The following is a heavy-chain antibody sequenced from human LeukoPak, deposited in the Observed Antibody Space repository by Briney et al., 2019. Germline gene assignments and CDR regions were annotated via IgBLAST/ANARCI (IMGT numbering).Heavy chain of an antibody. J-gene: IGHJ4*02. D-gene: IGHD3-10*01. CDR2: INDSGST. V-gene: IGHV4-34*01. CDR1: RGSFSGYY. CDR3: ASQRYGSGSPPRPLDY. Sequence: PSDTLSLTCALYRGSFSGYYWIWLRQPPGNRLEGIGEINDSGSTNYNPSLKSRVTISVDTSKDQFSLKLSSVTAADTAVYYCASQRYGSGSPPRPLDYWGQGTLVTVSS.